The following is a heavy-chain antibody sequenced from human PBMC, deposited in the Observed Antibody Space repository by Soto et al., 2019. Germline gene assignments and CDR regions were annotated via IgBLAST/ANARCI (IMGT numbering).Heavy chain of an antibody. CDR2: ISYNGIDK. J-gene: IGHJ4*02. V-gene: IGHV3-30*03. CDR3: AGGEGRNGHDTRCDY. D-gene: IGHD5-12*01. CDR1: GFTFTNHG. Sequence: QMQLVESGGGVVQPGMSLRLSCAVSGFTFTNHGIHWVRQAPGKGLEWVADISYNGIDKWYGDSVKGRVTISRDNFGDTAYLQMNGLRPEDTAVYYCAGGEGRNGHDTRCDYWGQGTLVTVSS.